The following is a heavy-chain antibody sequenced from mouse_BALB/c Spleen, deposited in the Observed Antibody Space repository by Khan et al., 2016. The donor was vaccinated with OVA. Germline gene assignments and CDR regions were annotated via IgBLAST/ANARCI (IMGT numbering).Heavy chain of an antibody. CDR3: ARRGYDYGRRALFAY. CDR1: GFSLTNYS. V-gene: IGHV2-2*02. J-gene: IGHJ3*01. Sequence: QVQLKESGPGLVQPSQSLSITCTVSGFSLTNYSLHWVRQSPGKGLEWLGVIWSAGSTDYNAAFISRLTIRKDNSRSQVFFKMNSLQPNDTAIYYCARRGYDYGRRALFAYWGQGTLVTVSA. D-gene: IGHD2-4*01. CDR2: IWSAGST.